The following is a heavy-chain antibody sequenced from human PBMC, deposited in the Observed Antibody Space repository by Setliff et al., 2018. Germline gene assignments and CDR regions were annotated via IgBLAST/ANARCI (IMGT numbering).Heavy chain of an antibody. CDR2: FDPEDGET. CDR3: ARAPYGSSWYGYYYYYMDV. V-gene: IGHV1-24*01. Sequence: ASVKVSCKVSGYRLIEVSMHWVRQAPGKGLEWMGGFDPEDGETIYAQKFQGRVTMTRDTSTSTVYMDLSSLRSEDTAVYYCARAPYGSSWYGYYYYYMDVWGKGTTVTVSS. J-gene: IGHJ6*03. D-gene: IGHD6-13*01. CDR1: GYRLIEVS.